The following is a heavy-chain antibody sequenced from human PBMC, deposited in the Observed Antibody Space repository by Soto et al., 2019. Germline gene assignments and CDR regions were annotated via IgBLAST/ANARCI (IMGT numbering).Heavy chain of an antibody. Sequence: SETLSLTCTVSGGSISSYYWSWIRQPPGKGLEWIGYIYYSGSTNYNPSLKSRVTISVDTSKNQFSLKLSSVTAADTAVYYCARDRADSSWTRNYYYYGMDVWGQGTTVTVSS. D-gene: IGHD6-13*01. V-gene: IGHV4-59*01. J-gene: IGHJ6*02. CDR1: GGSISSYY. CDR2: IYYSGST. CDR3: ARDRADSSWTRNYYYYGMDV.